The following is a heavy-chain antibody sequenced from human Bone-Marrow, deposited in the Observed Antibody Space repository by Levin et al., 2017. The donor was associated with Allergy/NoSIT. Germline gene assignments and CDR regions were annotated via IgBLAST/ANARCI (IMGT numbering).Heavy chain of an antibody. CDR3: ARKASSGWYGNFQH. J-gene: IGHJ1*01. V-gene: IGHV4-59*01. CDR1: GGSISSYY. CDR2: IYYSGST. Sequence: SPTLSLTCTVSGGSISSYYWSWIRQPPGKGLEWIGYIYYSGSTNYNPSLKSRVTISVDTSKNQFSLKLSSVTAADTAVYYCARKASSGWYGNFQHWGQGTLVTVSS. D-gene: IGHD6-19*01.